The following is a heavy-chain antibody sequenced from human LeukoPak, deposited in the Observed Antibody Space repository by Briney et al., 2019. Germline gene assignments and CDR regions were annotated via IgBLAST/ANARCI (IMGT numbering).Heavy chain of an antibody. CDR2: ISSSSSTI. CDR1: GFIFSSYG. CDR3: AKAVVPVISQHYFDY. J-gene: IGHJ4*02. D-gene: IGHD3-22*01. Sequence: GGSLRHSCAASGFIFSSYGKNWVRQAPGEGLEWVSYISSSSSTIYYADSVKGRLTISRDNAKNSLYLQMNSLRAEDTAVYYCAKAVVPVISQHYFDYWGQGTLVTVSS. V-gene: IGHV3-48*01.